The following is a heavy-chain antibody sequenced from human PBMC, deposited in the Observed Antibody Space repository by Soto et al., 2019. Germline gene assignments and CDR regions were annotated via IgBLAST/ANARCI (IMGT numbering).Heavy chain of an antibody. D-gene: IGHD6-13*01. CDR3: ARGIAAAEQLGVGPYFDY. J-gene: IGHJ4*02. V-gene: IGHV4-34*01. CDR1: GGSFSGYY. Sequence: QVQLQQWGAGLLKPSETLSLTCAVYGGSFSGYYWSWIRQPPGKGLEWIGEINHSGSTNYNPSLKRRVTISVDTSKNQFSLKLSSVTAADTAVYYCARGIAAAEQLGVGPYFDYWGQGTLVTVSS. CDR2: INHSGST.